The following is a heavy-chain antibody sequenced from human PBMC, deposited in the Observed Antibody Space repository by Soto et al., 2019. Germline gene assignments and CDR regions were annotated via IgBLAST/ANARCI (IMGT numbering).Heavy chain of an antibody. CDR3: ARTIDYGTTHDAFDI. V-gene: IGHV1-69*02. D-gene: IGHD4-17*01. J-gene: IGHJ3*02. CDR1: GGTFSSYT. Sequence: QVQLVQSGAEVKKPGSSVKVSCKASGGTFSSYTISWVRQAPGQGLEWMGRIIPILGIANYAQKFQGRVTITADKSTSTAYMELSSLRSEDTAVYYCARTIDYGTTHDAFDIWGQGTMVTASS. CDR2: IIPILGIA.